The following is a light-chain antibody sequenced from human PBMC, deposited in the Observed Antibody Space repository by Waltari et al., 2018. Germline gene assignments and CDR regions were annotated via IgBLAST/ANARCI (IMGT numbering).Light chain of an antibody. CDR2: AAS. Sequence: DIQMTQSPSSLSASVRDRVSITCRASQNIDNYLNWYQQKPGKAPKLLIYAASTLQSGVPSRFRCSGSGTEFTLTISSLQPEDFANYYCQQSYSNSLTFGGGTRVEIK. CDR1: QNIDNY. J-gene: IGKJ4*01. V-gene: IGKV1-39*01. CDR3: QQSYSNSLT.